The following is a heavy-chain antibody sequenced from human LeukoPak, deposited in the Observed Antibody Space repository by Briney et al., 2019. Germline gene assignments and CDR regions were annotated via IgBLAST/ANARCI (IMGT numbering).Heavy chain of an antibody. CDR2: IWHDGRSI. CDR1: GFSFSTHG. J-gene: IGHJ4*02. V-gene: IGHV3-33*06. D-gene: IGHD2-21*01. CDR3: AKGFSTLWVNYYDD. Sequence: PGGSLRLSCVASGFSFSTHGMHWVRQAPGKGLEWVAVIWHDGRSIYNEDSVKGRFTISRDTSENTVYLQMNSLRAEGTAVYYCAKGFSTLWVNYYDDWGQGTPVTVSS.